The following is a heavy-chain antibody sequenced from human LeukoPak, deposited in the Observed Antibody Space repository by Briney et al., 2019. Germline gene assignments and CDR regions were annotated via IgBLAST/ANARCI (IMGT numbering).Heavy chain of an antibody. CDR2: IRYDGGNK. CDR3: ASEDGGGRWELPFDY. D-gene: IGHD1-26*01. J-gene: IGHJ4*02. Sequence: GGSLRLSCAATGFTFSTYGMHWVRQAPGKGLEWVAFIRYDGGNKYYAQSVKGRITISRDNSKNTLYLQVNCLRAEDTAVYYCASEDGGGRWELPFDYWGQGTLVTVSS. CDR1: GFTFSTYG. V-gene: IGHV3-30*02.